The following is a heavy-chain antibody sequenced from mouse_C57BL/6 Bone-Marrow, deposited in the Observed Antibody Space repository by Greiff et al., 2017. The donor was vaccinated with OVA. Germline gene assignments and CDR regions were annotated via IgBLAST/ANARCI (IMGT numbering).Heavy chain of an antibody. V-gene: IGHV1-15*01. Sequence: QVQLKQSGAELVRPGASVTLSCKASGYTFTDYEMHWVKQTPVHGLEWIGAIDPETGGTAYNQKFKGKAILTADKSSSTAYMELRSLTSEDSAVYYCTKDYGSSYWYAMDYWGQGTSVTVSS. D-gene: IGHD1-1*01. CDR2: IDPETGGT. CDR1: GYTFTDYE. J-gene: IGHJ4*01. CDR3: TKDYGSSYWYAMDY.